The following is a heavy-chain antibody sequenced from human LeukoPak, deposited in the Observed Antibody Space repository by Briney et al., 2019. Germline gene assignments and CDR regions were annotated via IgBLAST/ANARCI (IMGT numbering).Heavy chain of an antibody. J-gene: IGHJ5*02. D-gene: IGHD2-2*01. Sequence: ASVKVSCKASGYTFTSYDINWVRQATGQGLEWMGWMNPNSGNTGYAQKFQGRVTMTRDTSISTAYMELSRLRSDDTAVYYCARALGYCSSTSCQNWFDPWGQGTLVTVSS. V-gene: IGHV1-8*01. CDR2: MNPNSGNT. CDR3: ARALGYCSSTSCQNWFDP. CDR1: GYTFTSYD.